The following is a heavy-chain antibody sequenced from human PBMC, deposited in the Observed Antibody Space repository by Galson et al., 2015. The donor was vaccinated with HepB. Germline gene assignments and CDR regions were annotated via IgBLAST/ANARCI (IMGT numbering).Heavy chain of an antibody. D-gene: IGHD5-24*01. V-gene: IGHV3-48*03. CDR2: ISDSGNTI. J-gene: IGHJ5*02. CDR1: GFTFRNYE. CDR3: ARDADVYNNGGWFDP. Sequence: SLRLSCAASGFTFRNYEMNWVRQAPGKGLEWISYISDSGNTIFYADSVKGRFAISRDNAKKSLYLQMNSLRVEDTAVYYCARDADVYNNGGWFDPWGQGTLVTVSS.